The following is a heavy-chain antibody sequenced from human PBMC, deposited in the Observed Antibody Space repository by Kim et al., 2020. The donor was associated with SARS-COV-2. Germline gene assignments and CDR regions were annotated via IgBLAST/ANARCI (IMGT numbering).Heavy chain of an antibody. J-gene: IGHJ6*02. D-gene: IGHD3-22*01. Sequence: GGSLRLSCAASGFSFSTYWMSWVRQAPGKGLEWVASIKHDGSEKYYVDSVKGRFIISRDNAENSLSLQMKSLRAEDTAVYYCVRLVLPVGILGPVRNSVRYYYYGMDVWGQGTTVPVSS. CDR2: IKHDGSEK. CDR3: VRLVLPVGILGPVRNSVRYYYYGMDV. CDR1: GFSFSTYW. V-gene: IGHV3-7*01.